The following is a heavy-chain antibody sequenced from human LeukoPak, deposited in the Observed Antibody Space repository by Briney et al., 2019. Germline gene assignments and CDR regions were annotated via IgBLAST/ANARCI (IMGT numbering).Heavy chain of an antibody. D-gene: IGHD6-19*01. CDR2: ISWNSGSI. CDR1: GFIFDEYA. V-gene: IGHV3-9*01. CDR3: AKGGAIAVAGPADY. J-gene: IGHJ4*02. Sequence: GRSLRLSCAASGFIFDEYAIHWVRQAPGKGLEWVSGISWNSGSIGYADSVKGRFTISRDNAKNSLYLQMNSLRAEDTALYYCAKGGAIAVAGPADYWGQGTLVTVSS.